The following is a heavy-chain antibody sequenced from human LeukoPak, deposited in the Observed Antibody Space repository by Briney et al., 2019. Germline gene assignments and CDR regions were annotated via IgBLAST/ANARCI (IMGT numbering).Heavy chain of an antibody. D-gene: IGHD3-10*01. CDR1: GFTVSSNY. Sequence: GGSLRLSCAASGFTVSSNYRSWVRQAPGKGLEWVSVIYSGGSTYYADSVKGRFTISRDNSKNTLYLQMNSLRAEDTAVYYCVVWFGELSTNGFDYWGQGTLVTVSS. J-gene: IGHJ4*02. CDR3: VVWFGELSTNGFDY. V-gene: IGHV3-53*01. CDR2: IYSGGST.